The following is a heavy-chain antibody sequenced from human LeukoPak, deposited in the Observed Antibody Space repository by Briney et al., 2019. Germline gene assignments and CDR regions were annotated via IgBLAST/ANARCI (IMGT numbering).Heavy chain of an antibody. CDR2: ISSSGSTI. CDR1: GFTFGDYA. J-gene: IGHJ4*02. D-gene: IGHD5-18*01. CDR3: ARDMSGYSYGSDY. Sequence: GRSLRLSCTASGFTFGDYAMSWVREAPGKGLEWVSYISSSGSTIYYADSVKGRFTISRDNAKNSLYLQMNSLRAEDTAVYYCARDMSGYSYGSDYWGQGTLVTVSS. V-gene: IGHV3-48*03.